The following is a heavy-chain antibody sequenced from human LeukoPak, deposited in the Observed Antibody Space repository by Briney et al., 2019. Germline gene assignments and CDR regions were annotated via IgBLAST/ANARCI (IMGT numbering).Heavy chain of an antibody. Sequence: SETLSLTCTVSGGSINSYWSWIRQAAGKGLEWIGRISGSGTITYNPALQSRLSISIDTSKNQFSLKLMSVTAADTAVYYCARDSGTTGEVKFDPWGQGTLVTVSS. CDR2: ISGSGTI. D-gene: IGHD3-10*01. CDR3: ARDSGTTGEVKFDP. J-gene: IGHJ5*02. V-gene: IGHV4-4*07. CDR1: GGSINSY.